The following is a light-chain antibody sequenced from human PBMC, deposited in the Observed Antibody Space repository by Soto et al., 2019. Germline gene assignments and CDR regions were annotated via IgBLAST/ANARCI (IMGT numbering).Light chain of an antibody. J-gene: IGKJ1*01. Sequence: DVQMTQSPSSLSASVGDRFTITCRACQSISNYLIWYQQTPGKVTKLLIYTASSLQTGVPSRFSGSGSGTDSTLTISSLHPEDFATYYCQQTYSTPRTFGQGTKVDIK. V-gene: IGKV1-39*01. CDR1: QSISNY. CDR3: QQTYSTPRT. CDR2: TAS.